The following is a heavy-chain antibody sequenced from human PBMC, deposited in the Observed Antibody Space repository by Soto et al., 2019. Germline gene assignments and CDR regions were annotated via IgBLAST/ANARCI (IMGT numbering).Heavy chain of an antibody. D-gene: IGHD2-15*01. CDR2: IIPIFGTA. V-gene: IGHV1-69*13. Sequence: RASVKVSCKASGGTFSSYAISWVRQAPGQGLEWMGGIIPIFGTANYAQKLQGRVTITADESTSTAYMELGSLRSEDTAVYYCARDQGIVVVVAATYYYYYGMDVWGQGTTVTVSS. CDR1: GGTFSSYA. J-gene: IGHJ6*02. CDR3: ARDQGIVVVVAATYYYYYGMDV.